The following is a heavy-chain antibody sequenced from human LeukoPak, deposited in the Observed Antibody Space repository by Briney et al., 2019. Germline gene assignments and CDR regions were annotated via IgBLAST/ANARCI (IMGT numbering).Heavy chain of an antibody. CDR3: ASDGGNYYDSSGYYYLGY. D-gene: IGHD3-22*01. CDR2: IYYSGST. Sequence: PSETLSHTCTVSGGSISSYYWSWIRQPPGKGLEWIGYIYYSGSTNYNPSLKSRVTISVDTSKNQFSLKLSSVTAADTAVYYCASDGGNYYDSSGYYYLGYWGQGTLVTVSS. V-gene: IGHV4-59*01. CDR1: GGSISSYY. J-gene: IGHJ4*02.